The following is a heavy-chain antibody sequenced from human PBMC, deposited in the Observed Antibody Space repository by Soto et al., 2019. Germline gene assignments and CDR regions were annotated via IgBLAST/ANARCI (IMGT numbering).Heavy chain of an antibody. CDR3: AKDGYCNGGSCYLYYLDY. V-gene: IGHV3-23*01. D-gene: IGHD2-15*01. CDR1: GFTVSSNY. J-gene: IGHJ4*02. Sequence: GGSLRLSCAASGFTVSSNYMTWVRQAPGEGLEWVATISFGGGNTYYADSVEGRFTISRDNSKNTLFLQMHSLRTEDTAVYYCAKDGYCNGGSCYLYYLDYWGQGTPVTVSS. CDR2: ISFGGGNT.